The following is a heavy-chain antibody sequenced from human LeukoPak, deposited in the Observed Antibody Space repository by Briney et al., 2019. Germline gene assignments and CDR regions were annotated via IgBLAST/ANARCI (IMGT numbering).Heavy chain of an antibody. J-gene: IGHJ3*02. CDR3: ARDQYYYDSSGYLHEDAFDI. Sequence: PGRSLRLSCAASGFTFSSYGMHWVRQAPGKGLEWVAVISYDGSNKYYADSVKGRFTISRDNSKNTLYLQMNSLRAEDTAVYYCARDQYYYDSSGYLHEDAFDIWGQGTMVTVSS. CDR1: GFTFSSYG. CDR2: ISYDGSNK. D-gene: IGHD3-22*01. V-gene: IGHV3-30*03.